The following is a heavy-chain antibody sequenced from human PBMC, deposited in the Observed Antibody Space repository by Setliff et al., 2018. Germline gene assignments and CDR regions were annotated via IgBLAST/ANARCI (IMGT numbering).Heavy chain of an antibody. V-gene: IGHV1-18*04. J-gene: IGHJ4*02. D-gene: IGHD1-7*01. CDR2: VFTATDDT. CDR1: GYSFTKYF. CDR3: ARYITGTTPADY. Sequence: ASVKVSCKTSGYSFTKYFLHWVRQAPGQGLEWMGRVFTATDDTQFRTEFQGRVTMTTDTSTRTAYMELRSLRSDDTAVYYCARYITGTTPADYWGQGTLVTVAS.